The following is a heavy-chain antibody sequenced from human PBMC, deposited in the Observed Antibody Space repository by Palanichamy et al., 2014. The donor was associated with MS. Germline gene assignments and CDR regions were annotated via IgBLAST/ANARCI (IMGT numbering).Heavy chain of an antibody. J-gene: IGHJ3*02. CDR2: INAGNGNT. CDR3: ARDAEYYGSGSRDAFDI. D-gene: IGHD3-10*01. V-gene: IGHV1-3*01. Sequence: QLVQSGAEVKKPGASVKVPARLLDTPSLAMLCIGCASPGQRLEWMGWINAGNGNTKYSQKFQGRVTITRDTSASTAYMELSSLRSEDTAVYYCARDAEYYGSGSRDAFDIWGQGTMVTVSS. CDR1: DTPSLAML.